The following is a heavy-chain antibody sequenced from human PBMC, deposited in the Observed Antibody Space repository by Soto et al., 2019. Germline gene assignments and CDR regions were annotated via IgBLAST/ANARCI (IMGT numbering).Heavy chain of an antibody. V-gene: IGHV1-18*01. CDR2: ISGGNTHT. CDR1: GYSFSSFG. D-gene: IGHD3-10*01. CDR3: ARDRPGISVIRGVKTYNYFDP. Sequence: ASVKVSCKASGYSFSSFGISWVRQAPGQGLEWMGWISGGNTHTNYAQKFQGRVTMTTDTSTGTAYMELRSLTSDDTAVYYCARDRPGISVIRGVKTYNYFDPWGQGTLVTVSS. J-gene: IGHJ5*02.